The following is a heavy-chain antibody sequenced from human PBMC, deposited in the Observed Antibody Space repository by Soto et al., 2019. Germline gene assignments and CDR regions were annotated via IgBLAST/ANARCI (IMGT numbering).Heavy chain of an antibody. J-gene: IGHJ4*02. V-gene: IGHV3-30*18. CDR2: ISYDGSNK. Sequence: GGSLRLSCAASGFTFSSYGMHWVRQAPGKGLEWVAVISYDGSNKYYADSVKGRFTISRDNSKNTLYLQMNSLRAEDTAVYYRAKGGSEYSSSHFDYWGQGTLVTVSS. CDR1: GFTFSSYG. CDR3: AKGGSEYSSSHFDY. D-gene: IGHD6-6*01.